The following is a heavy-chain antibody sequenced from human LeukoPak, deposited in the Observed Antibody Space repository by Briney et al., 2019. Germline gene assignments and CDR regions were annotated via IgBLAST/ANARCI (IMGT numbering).Heavy chain of an antibody. J-gene: IGHJ4*02. CDR3: ARGHSSGYYLDY. CDR2: INHSGST. V-gene: IGHV4-34*01. CDR1: GVSFSGYY. Sequence: SETLSLTCAVYGVSFSGYYWSWIRQPPGKGLEWIGEINHSGSTNYNPSLKSRVTMSVDTSKNQFSLKLSSVTAADTAVYYCARGHSSGYYLDYWGQGTLVTVSS. D-gene: IGHD3-22*01.